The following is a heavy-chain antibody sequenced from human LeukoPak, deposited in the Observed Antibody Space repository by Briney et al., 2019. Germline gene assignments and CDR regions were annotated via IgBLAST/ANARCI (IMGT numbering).Heavy chain of an antibody. CDR2: INSDGSST. J-gene: IGHJ4*02. Sequence: GGSLRLSCAASGFTFSSYWMHWVRQAPGKGLVWVSRINSDGSSTSYADSVKGRFTISRDNAKNTLYLQMNSLRAEDTAVFFCARDHGGSYDVDYFDSWGQGTLVTVSS. CDR3: ARDHGGSYDVDYFDS. V-gene: IGHV3-74*01. D-gene: IGHD1-26*01. CDR1: GFTFSSYW.